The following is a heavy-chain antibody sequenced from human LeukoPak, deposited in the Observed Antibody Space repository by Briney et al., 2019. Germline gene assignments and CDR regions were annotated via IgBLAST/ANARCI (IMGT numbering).Heavy chain of an antibody. CDR1: GFTFSSYW. CDR2: INTDGSST. Sequence: GGSLRLSCAVSGFTFSSYWMHWVRQDPGKGLVWVSRINTDGSSTGYADSVKGRFTVSRDNAKNTLYLQMNSLRAEDTAVYYCARDREDCSGGSCYANRFDPWGQGTLVTVSS. J-gene: IGHJ5*02. V-gene: IGHV3-74*01. D-gene: IGHD2-15*01. CDR3: ARDREDCSGGSCYANRFDP.